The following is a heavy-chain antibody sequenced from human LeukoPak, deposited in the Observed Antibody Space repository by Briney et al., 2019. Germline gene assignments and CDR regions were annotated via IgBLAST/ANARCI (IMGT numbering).Heavy chain of an antibody. J-gene: IGHJ6*02. V-gene: IGHV3-30*18. CDR2: ISYDGSNK. D-gene: IGHD2-2*01. CDR3: AKSADCSGTSCPKLYYYYGMDV. CDR1: GFTFSSYG. Sequence: GRSLRLSCAASGFTFSSYGMHWVRQAPGKGLEWVAVISYDGSNKYYADSVKGRFTISRDNSKNTLYLQMNSLRAEDTAVYYCAKSADCSGTSCPKLYYYYGMDVWGQGTTVTVSS.